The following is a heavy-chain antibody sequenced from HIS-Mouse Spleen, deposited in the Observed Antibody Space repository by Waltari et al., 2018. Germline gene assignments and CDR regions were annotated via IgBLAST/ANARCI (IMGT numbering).Heavy chain of an antibody. V-gene: IGHV3-21*01. Sequence: EVQLVESGGGLVKPGGSLRLSCAASGFTFSSYSMNWVRQAPGKGLGGVSSISSSSSYIDYADSVKGRFTISRDNAKNSLYLQMNSLRAEDTAVYYCARGGSYSDLDYWGQGTLVTVSS. CDR3: ARGGSYSDLDY. CDR2: ISSSSSYI. CDR1: GFTFSSYS. D-gene: IGHD1-26*01. J-gene: IGHJ4*02.